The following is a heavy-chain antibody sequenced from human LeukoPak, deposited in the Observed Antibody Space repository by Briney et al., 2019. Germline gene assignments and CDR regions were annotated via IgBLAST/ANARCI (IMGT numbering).Heavy chain of an antibody. V-gene: IGHV4-39*01. CDR3: ARQVGSYYSYYTDV. D-gene: IGHD3-10*01. J-gene: IGHJ6*03. Sequence: SETLSLTYTVCGGSISSRSYSWGRIRQPPGKGLEWIGSIYYSGSTYYNPSLKSRVTISVDTSKNQFSLKLSSVTAADTAVYYCARQVGSYYSYYTDVWGKGTTVTVSS. CDR1: GGSISSRSYS. CDR2: IYYSGST.